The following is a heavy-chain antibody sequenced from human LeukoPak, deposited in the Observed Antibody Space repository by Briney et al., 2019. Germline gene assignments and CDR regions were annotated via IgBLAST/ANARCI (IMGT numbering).Heavy chain of an antibody. CDR3: ATGYCSSTSCYRPSDY. D-gene: IGHD2-2*02. J-gene: IGHJ4*02. CDR2: INSDGSST. CDR1: GFTFSSYW. V-gene: IGHV3-74*01. Sequence: PGGSLRLSCAASGFTFSSYWMHWVRHAPGKGLVGVSRINSDGSSTSYADSVNGRFTISRDNAKNTLYLQMNSLRAEDTAVYYCATGYCSSTSCYRPSDYWGQGTLVTVSS.